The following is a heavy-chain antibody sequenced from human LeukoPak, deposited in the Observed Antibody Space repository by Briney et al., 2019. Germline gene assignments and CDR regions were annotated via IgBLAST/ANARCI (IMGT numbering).Heavy chain of an antibody. CDR2: IRSNAYGGKT. CDR1: GFTFGDYA. V-gene: IGHV3-49*04. J-gene: IGHJ4*02. Sequence: QPGRSLRLSCAASGFTFGDYAMSWVRQAPGKGLEWVGFIRSNAYGGKTEYAASVKGRFTISRDDSKSTAYLQMNSLKTEDTAVYYCTPCGYWGQGTLVTVSS. CDR3: TPCGY.